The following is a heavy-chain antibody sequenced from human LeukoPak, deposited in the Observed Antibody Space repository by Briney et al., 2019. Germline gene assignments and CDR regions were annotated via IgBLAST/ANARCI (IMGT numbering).Heavy chain of an antibody. Sequence: ASVKVSCKASGYTFTGYYMHWVRQAPGQGLKWMGWINPNSGGTNYAQKFQGRVTMTRDTSISTAYMELSRLRSDDTAVYYCARDPPGGYSSSWYFDYWGQGTLVTVSS. D-gene: IGHD6-13*01. V-gene: IGHV1-2*02. CDR1: GYTFTGYY. CDR2: INPNSGGT. J-gene: IGHJ4*02. CDR3: ARDPPGGYSSSWYFDY.